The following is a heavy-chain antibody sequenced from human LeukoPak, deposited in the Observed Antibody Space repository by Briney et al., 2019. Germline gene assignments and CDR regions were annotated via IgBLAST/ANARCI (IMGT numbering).Heavy chain of an antibody. D-gene: IGHD3-9*01. Sequence: SVKVSCKASGGTFSSYAISWVRQAPGQGLEWMGRIIPILGIANYAQKFQGRVTITADESTSTAYMELSSLRSEDTAVYYCASSLRADWLFPPVVWGQGTLVTVSS. CDR3: ASSLRADWLFPPVV. V-gene: IGHV1-69*04. CDR2: IIPILGIA. J-gene: IGHJ4*02. CDR1: GGTFSSYA.